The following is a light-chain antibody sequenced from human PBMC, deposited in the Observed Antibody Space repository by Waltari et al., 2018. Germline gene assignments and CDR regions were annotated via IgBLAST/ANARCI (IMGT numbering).Light chain of an antibody. J-gene: IGKJ2*01. Sequence: DIQMTQSPSTLSASVGDRVTITCRASQSISNSLVWHQQKPGKAPNLLIYRASSLESGVPSRFSGSGSGTEFTLTISTLQPDDLGTYYCQQYKSYPVTFGQGTKLEI. CDR1: QSISNS. CDR3: QQYKSYPVT. CDR2: RAS. V-gene: IGKV1-5*03.